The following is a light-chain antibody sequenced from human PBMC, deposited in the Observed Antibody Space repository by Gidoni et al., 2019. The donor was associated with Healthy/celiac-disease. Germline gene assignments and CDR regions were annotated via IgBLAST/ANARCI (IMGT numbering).Light chain of an antibody. J-gene: IGLJ2*01. CDR2: EVS. CDR1: SSDVGSYNL. V-gene: IGLV2-23*02. CDR3: CSYAGSSTFGV. Sequence: QPALTQPASVSGSPGQSITISCTGTSSDVGSYNLVSWYQQHPGKAPKLMIYEVSKRPSGVSNRFSGSKSGNTASLTISGLQAEDEADYYCCSYAGSSTFGVFGGGTKLTVL.